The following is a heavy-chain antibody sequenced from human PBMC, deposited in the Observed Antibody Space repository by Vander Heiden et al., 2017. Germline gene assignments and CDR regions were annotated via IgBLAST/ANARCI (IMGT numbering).Heavy chain of an antibody. CDR2: IWYDGSNK. CDR1: GFTFSSYG. Sequence: QVQLVESGGGVVQPGRALRLSCAASGFTFSSYGMHWVRQAPGKGLEWVAVIWYDGSNKYYADSVKGRFTISRDNSKNTLYLQMNSLRAEDTAVYYCARDGEGWFDPWGQGTLVTVSS. CDR3: ARDGEGWFDP. D-gene: IGHD3-10*01. V-gene: IGHV3-33*01. J-gene: IGHJ5*02.